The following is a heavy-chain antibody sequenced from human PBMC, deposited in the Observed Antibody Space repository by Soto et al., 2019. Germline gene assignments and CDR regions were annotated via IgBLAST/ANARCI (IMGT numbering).Heavy chain of an antibody. D-gene: IGHD3-10*01. V-gene: IGHV4-30-4*01. J-gene: IGHJ4*02. Sequence: SETLSLTCTVSGGSISSGDYYWSWIRQPPGKGLEWIGYIYYSGSTYYNPSLKSRVTISVDTSKNQFSLKLSSVTAADTAVYYCARVGGFGATTIDYWGQRTLVIVSS. CDR1: GGSISSGDYY. CDR2: IYYSGST. CDR3: ARVGGFGATTIDY.